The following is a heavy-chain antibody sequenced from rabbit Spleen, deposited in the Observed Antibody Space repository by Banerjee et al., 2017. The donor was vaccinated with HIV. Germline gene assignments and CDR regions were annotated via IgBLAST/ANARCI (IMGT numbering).Heavy chain of an antibody. CDR1: GIDFNSYYY. Sequence: QSLEESGGDLVKPGASLTLTCTASGIDFNSYYYMCWVRQAPGKGLEWIACIYAGGSGTTYYASWAKGRFTISKTSSTTVTLQMTSLTAADTATYFCARDLPDIIGWNFGFWGPGTLVTVS. CDR3: ARDLPDIIGWNFGF. V-gene: IGHV1S40*01. CDR2: IYAGGSGTT. J-gene: IGHJ4*02. D-gene: IGHD1-1*01.